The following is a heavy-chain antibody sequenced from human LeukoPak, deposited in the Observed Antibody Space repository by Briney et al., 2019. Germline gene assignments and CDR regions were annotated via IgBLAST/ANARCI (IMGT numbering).Heavy chain of an antibody. V-gene: IGHV4-39*01. CDR3: ATWRTAKTGFDY. CDR2: IYYSGSP. Sequence: SETLSLTCTVSGGSISNNNYYWAWIRQPPGKGLECIGSIYYSGSPYYNPSLKSRVTISVDTSKNQFSLRLSSVTAADTAVYYCATWRTAKTGFDYWGQGTLVTVSS. J-gene: IGHJ4*02. CDR1: GGSISNNNYY. D-gene: IGHD1-1*01.